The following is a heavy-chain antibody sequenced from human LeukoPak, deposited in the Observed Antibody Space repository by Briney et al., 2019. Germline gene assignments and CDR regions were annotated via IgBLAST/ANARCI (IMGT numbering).Heavy chain of an antibody. Sequence: EPSETLSLTCTVSGDPIRSYYWSWIRQPPGRGLEWIGDNYYSGRLNYNPSLKSRVTMSVDTSKNQFSLKLSSVTAADTAIYYCARENPSVYYNLPIDYWGQGTLFTVSS. CDR3: ARENPSVYYNLPIDY. D-gene: IGHD3-22*01. J-gene: IGHJ4*02. CDR1: GDPIRSYY. CDR2: NYYSGRL. V-gene: IGHV4-59*01.